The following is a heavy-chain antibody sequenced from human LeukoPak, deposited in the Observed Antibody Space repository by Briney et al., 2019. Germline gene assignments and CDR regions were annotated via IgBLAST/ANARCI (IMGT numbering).Heavy chain of an antibody. Sequence: GGSLRLSCAASGFTFSSYDMHWVRQATGKGLEWVSAIGTAGDTYYPGSVKGRFTISRENAKNSLYLQMNSLRAGDTAVYYCARSRAVAGSDAFDIWGQGTMVTVSS. V-gene: IGHV3-13*01. CDR2: IGTAGDT. CDR3: ARSRAVAGSDAFDI. J-gene: IGHJ3*02. CDR1: GFTFSSYD. D-gene: IGHD6-19*01.